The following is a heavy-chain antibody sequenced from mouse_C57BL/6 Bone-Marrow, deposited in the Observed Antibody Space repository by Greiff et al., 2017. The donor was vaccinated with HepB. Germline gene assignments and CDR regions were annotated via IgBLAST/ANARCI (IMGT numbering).Heavy chain of an antibody. CDR3: ARIVSYDYDY. Sequence: VQLKQSGPGLVKPSQSLSLTCSVTGYSITSGYYWNWIRQFPGNKLEWMGYISYDGSNNYNPSLKNRISITRDTSKNQFFLKLNSVTTEDTATYYCARIVSYDYDYWGQGTTLTVSS. D-gene: IGHD2-4*01. CDR2: ISYDGSN. CDR1: GYSITSGYY. V-gene: IGHV3-6*01. J-gene: IGHJ2*01.